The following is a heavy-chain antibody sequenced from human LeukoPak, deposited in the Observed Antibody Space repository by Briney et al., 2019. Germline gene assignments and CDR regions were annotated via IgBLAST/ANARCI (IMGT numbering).Heavy chain of an antibody. V-gene: IGHV1-69*06. CDR3: ARLGGASFHFDY. J-gene: IGHJ4*02. CDR1: GGTFSSYA. CDR2: IIPIFGTA. D-gene: IGHD2-21*01. Sequence: SVKVSCKASGGTFSSYAISWVRQAPGQGLEWMGGIIPIFGTANYAQKFQGRVTITADKSTSTAYMELSSLRSEDTAVYYCARLGGASFHFDYWGQGTLVTVSS.